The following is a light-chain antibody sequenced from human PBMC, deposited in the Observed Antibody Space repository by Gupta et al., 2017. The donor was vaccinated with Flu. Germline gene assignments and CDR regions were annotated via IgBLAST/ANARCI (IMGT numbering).Light chain of an antibody. CDR3: QQDGSSPIT. J-gene: IGKJ4*01. Sequence: GTLSLSPGERATLSCRASQSVSSSHLAWYQQKPGQTPRLLIYGASNRATGIPDRFGGSGSGTDFTLTISRLEPEDFAVYYCQQDGSSPITFGGGTKVEIK. CDR1: QSVSSSH. CDR2: GAS. V-gene: IGKV3-20*01.